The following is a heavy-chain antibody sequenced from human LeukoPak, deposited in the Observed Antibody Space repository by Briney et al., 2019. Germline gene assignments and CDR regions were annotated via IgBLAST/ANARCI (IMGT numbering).Heavy chain of an antibody. V-gene: IGHV4-38-2*01. CDR3: ARGDNWNSFDY. Sequence: PSETLSLTCAVSGYSISSGYYWGWIRQPPGKGLEWIGSIYHSGSTYYNPSLKSRVTMSVDTSKNQFSLKLSSVTAADTAVYYCARGDNWNSFDYWGQGTLVTVSS. CDR2: IYHSGST. CDR1: GYSISSGYY. J-gene: IGHJ4*02. D-gene: IGHD1-20*01.